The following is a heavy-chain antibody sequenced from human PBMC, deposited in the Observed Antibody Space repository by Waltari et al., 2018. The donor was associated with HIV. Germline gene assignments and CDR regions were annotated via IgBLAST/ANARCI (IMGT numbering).Heavy chain of an antibody. CDR1: GLPFSSYW. CDR2: INQDGSEK. V-gene: IGHV3-7*01. J-gene: IGHJ4*02. CDR3: ARTGTIANSGRFFD. Sequence: EVQLVESGGGLVQPGGSLRLSCAASGLPFSSYWMSWVRQAPGKGLEWGANINQDGSEKYYVDSVKGRFTISRDNAKNSLSLQMNSLRAEDTAVYYCARTGTIANSGRFFDWGQGTLVTVSS. D-gene: IGHD1-26*01.